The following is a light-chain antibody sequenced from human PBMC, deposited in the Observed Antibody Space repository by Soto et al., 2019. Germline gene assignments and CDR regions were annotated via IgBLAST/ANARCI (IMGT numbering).Light chain of an antibody. CDR2: GAS. V-gene: IGKV3-20*01. CDR3: QHYDSSLRT. Sequence: EIVLTQSPGTLSLSPGERATLSCRASQTISSSHLAWYQQKPGQAPRLLINGASSRATDIPDRFSGSGSGADFTLTISRLKPEDFAVYYCQHYDSSLRTFGPGTKVEIK. J-gene: IGKJ1*01. CDR1: QTISSSH.